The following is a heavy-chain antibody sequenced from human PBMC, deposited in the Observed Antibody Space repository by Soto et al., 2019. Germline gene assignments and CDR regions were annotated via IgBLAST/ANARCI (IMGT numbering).Heavy chain of an antibody. J-gene: IGHJ6*02. CDR1: GFTVSSNY. CDR3: ARAYYYDSSGPDMRINYYYYGMDV. V-gene: IGHV3-13*04. Sequence: GGSLRLSCAASGFTVSSNYISWVRQATGKGLEWVSAIGTAGDTYYPGSVKGRFTISRENAKNSLYLQMNSLRAGDTAVYYCARAYYYDSSGPDMRINYYYYGMDVWGQGTTVTVSS. CDR2: IGTAGDT. D-gene: IGHD3-22*01.